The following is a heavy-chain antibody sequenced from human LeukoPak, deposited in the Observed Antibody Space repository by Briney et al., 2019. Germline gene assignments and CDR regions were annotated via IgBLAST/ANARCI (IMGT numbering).Heavy chain of an antibody. CDR3: ARKKRGIAVGGTGNGFDP. Sequence: GASVKVSCKASGYTFTGYYMHSVRQAPGQGLEGMGWINPNSGGTNYGQKFQGRVAMTRDTSISTAYMELSRLRSDDTAVYYCARKKRGIAVGGTGNGFDPWGRGTLVTVSS. J-gene: IGHJ5*02. CDR1: GYTFTGYY. D-gene: IGHD6-19*01. V-gene: IGHV1-2*02. CDR2: INPNSGGT.